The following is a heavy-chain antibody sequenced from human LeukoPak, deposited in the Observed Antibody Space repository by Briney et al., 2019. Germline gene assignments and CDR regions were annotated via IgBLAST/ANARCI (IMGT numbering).Heavy chain of an antibody. CDR3: ARDRLGAMLFFDS. CDR2: ITGTGHIT. Sequence: GGSLRLSCAASGFTFSSYGMSWVRQAPGKGLEWVSAITGTGHITYYADSVKGRFTISRDNSKNTLYLQMNSLRAEDTALYYFARDRLGAMLFFDSWGQGTLVTVSS. CDR1: GFTFSSYG. V-gene: IGHV3-23*01. J-gene: IGHJ4*02. D-gene: IGHD3-16*01.